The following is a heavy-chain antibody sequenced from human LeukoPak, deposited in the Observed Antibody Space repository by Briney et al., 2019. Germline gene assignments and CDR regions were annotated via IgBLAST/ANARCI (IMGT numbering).Heavy chain of an antibody. V-gene: IGHV3-74*01. Sequence: GGSLRLSCVASGFSLSGYWMYWVRQAPGKGLMSISRNNGDGSTTNYADVVKGRFIMSRDNVKNTLYLQMNSLRVEDTAVYYCARDPRNVGLAPWGQGTLVTVSS. J-gene: IGHJ5*02. CDR3: ARDPRNVGLAP. CDR1: GFSLSGYW. D-gene: IGHD2-15*01. CDR2: NNGDGSTT.